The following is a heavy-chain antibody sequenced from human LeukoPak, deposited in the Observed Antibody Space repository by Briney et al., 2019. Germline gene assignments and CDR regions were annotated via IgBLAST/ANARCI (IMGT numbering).Heavy chain of an antibody. Sequence: SETLSLTCTVSGGSISSYYWSWIRQPAGKGLEWIGRIYTSGSTNYNPSLRSRVTISLDTSKNQFSLKLSSVTAADTAVYYCARGGWHYLDYWGQGTLVTVSS. J-gene: IGHJ4*02. CDR1: GGSISSYY. CDR2: IYTSGST. CDR3: ARGGWHYLDY. D-gene: IGHD6-19*01. V-gene: IGHV4-4*07.